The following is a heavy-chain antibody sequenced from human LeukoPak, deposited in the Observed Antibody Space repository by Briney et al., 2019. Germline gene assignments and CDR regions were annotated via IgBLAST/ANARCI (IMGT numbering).Heavy chain of an antibody. D-gene: IGHD3-22*01. CDR3: ARGPGSSGGAYVGDY. J-gene: IGHJ4*01. CDR1: GFTFSTHW. CDR2: ADGGGSST. V-gene: IGHV3-74*01. Sequence: QPGGSLRLSCAASGFTFSTHWMHWVSQVPGRGPVWVSRADGGGSSTSYADSVKGRFSISRDNAKSTLYLQMNGLRAEDTAVYYCARGPGSSGGAYVGDYWGHGTLVTVSS.